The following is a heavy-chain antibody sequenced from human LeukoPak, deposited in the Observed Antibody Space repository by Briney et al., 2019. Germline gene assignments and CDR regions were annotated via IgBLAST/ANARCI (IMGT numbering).Heavy chain of an antibody. J-gene: IGHJ4*02. V-gene: IGHV3-23*01. CDR1: GGSFSGYY. Sequence: ETLSLTCAVYGGSFSGYYWSWVRQPPGKGLEWVSAISGSGGSTYYADSVKGRFTIARANSKNTLYLQMNSLTAEDTAVYYCASIVVVVAATDDGWGQGTLVTVCS. CDR3: ASIVVVVAATDDG. CDR2: ISGSGGST. D-gene: IGHD2-15*01.